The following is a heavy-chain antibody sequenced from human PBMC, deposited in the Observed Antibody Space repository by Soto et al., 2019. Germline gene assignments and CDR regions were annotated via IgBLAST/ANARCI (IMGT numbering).Heavy chain of an antibody. V-gene: IGHV4-31*03. Sequence: QVQLQESGPGLVKPSQTLSLTCTVSGGSISSGGYYWSWIRQHPGKGLEWIGYIYYSGSTYYNPSLKSRVTISVDTTKIQFSLKLSSVTAADTAVYYCARAKKGIAAAENWFDPWGQGTLVTVSS. CDR3: ARAKKGIAAAENWFDP. D-gene: IGHD6-13*01. J-gene: IGHJ5*02. CDR1: GGSISSGGYY. CDR2: IYYSGST.